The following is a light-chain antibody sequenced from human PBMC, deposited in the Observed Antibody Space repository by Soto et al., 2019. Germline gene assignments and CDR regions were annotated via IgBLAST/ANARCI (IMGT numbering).Light chain of an antibody. V-gene: IGKV3-20*01. CDR3: HQYGISSLLT. CDR2: GAS. Sequence: EIVLTQSPGTLSLSPGERATLSCRASQSVSCSYLAWYQQKPGQAPRLLIYGASGRATGIPDRFSGSGSGTTDFPTISRMEADDFVVDYCHQYGISSLLTFGHGTKVDIK. CDR1: QSVSCSY. J-gene: IGKJ3*01.